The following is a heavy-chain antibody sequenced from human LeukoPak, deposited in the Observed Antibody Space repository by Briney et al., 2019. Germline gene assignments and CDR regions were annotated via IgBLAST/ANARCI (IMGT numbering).Heavy chain of an antibody. CDR1: GFTFSSYG. Sequence: GGSLRLSCAASGFTFSSYGMSWVRQAPGKGLEWVSAISGSGGSTYYADSVKGRFTISRDNSKNTLYLQMNSLRAEDTAVYYCARVGPPTVYYYYYMDVWGKGTTVTISS. CDR3: ARVGPPTVYYYYYMDV. CDR2: ISGSGGST. V-gene: IGHV3-23*01. D-gene: IGHD4-17*01. J-gene: IGHJ6*03.